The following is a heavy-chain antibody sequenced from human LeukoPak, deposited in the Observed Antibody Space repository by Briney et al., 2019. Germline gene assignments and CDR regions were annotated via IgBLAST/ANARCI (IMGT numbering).Heavy chain of an antibody. D-gene: IGHD6-19*01. J-gene: IGHJ2*01. CDR2: INQRRNT. CDR1: GESFSGYS. Sequence: SEALSLTCVVYGESFSGYSWSWIRQPPGKGLEWIGEINQRRNTNYNPSLKSRVTISIDTSKNQFSLKLSSVTAADTAVYYCARHGWHAWYFDLWGRGTLVTVSS. V-gene: IGHV4-34*01. CDR3: ARHGWHAWYFDL.